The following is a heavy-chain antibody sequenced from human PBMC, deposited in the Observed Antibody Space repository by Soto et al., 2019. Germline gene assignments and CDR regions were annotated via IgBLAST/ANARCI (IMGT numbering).Heavy chain of an antibody. Sequence: QVQLVQSGAEVKKPGSSVKVSCKASGGTFSSYTISWVRQAPGQGLEWMGRIIPILGIANYAQKFQGRVTITADKSTSTAYMELSSLRSEATAVYYCAREGYCSGGSCPDYWGQGTLVTVSS. D-gene: IGHD2-15*01. CDR1: GGTFSSYT. CDR3: AREGYCSGGSCPDY. CDR2: IIPILGIA. J-gene: IGHJ4*02. V-gene: IGHV1-69*02.